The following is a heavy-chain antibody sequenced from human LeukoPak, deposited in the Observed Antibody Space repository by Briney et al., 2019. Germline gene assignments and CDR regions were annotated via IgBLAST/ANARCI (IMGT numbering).Heavy chain of an antibody. CDR2: IHTSGNT. CDR3: VGDWNGDSFDY. CDR1: GDSISSGSYY. J-gene: IGHJ4*02. V-gene: IGHV4-61*02. D-gene: IGHD4-17*01. Sequence: PSETLSLTCIVSGDSISSGSYYWTWLRQPAGKGLEWIGRIHTSGNTNYSPSLKSRVTISRDTSKNQFSLRLTSVTAADTAVYYCVGDWNGDSFDYWGPGTLVNVSS.